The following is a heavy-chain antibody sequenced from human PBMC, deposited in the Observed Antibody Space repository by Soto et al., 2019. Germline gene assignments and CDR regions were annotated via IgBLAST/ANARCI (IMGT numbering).Heavy chain of an antibody. CDR1: GGSISSSSYY. J-gene: IGHJ6*03. V-gene: IGHV4-39*01. CDR2: IYYSGST. Sequence: SETLSLTCTVSGGSISSSSYYWGWIRQPPGKGLEWIGSIYYSGSTYYNPSLKSRVTISVDTSKNQFSLKLSSVTAADTAVYYCARLGYYDFWSGYYTDQREMHRDYYYYYMDVWGKGTTVTVSS. CDR3: ARLGYYDFWSGYYTDQREMHRDYYYYYMDV. D-gene: IGHD3-3*01.